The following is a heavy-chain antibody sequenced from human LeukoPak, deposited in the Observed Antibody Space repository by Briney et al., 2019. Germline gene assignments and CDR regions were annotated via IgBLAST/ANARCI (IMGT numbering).Heavy chain of an antibody. Sequence: GGSLRLSSAASGFTFSGSTMHWVRQASGKGLEWVARIRTKADNYAPAYAASVTGRFTISRDDSQNMAYLQMNSLKIEDTARYYCASGPTGWTEYFQHWGQGILLTVSS. D-gene: IGHD6-19*01. CDR1: GFTFSGST. J-gene: IGHJ1*01. CDR3: ASGPTGWTEYFQH. V-gene: IGHV3-73*01. CDR2: IRTKADNYAP.